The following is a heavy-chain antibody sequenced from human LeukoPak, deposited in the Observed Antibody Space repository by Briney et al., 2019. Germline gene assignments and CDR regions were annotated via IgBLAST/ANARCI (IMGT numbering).Heavy chain of an antibody. J-gene: IGHJ4*02. CDR2: IYYSGDT. V-gene: IGHV4-59*01. CDR3: ARDKQPGDY. CDR1: GDSISPYY. D-gene: IGHD1-1*01. Sequence: ASETLSLTCTVSGDSISPYYWGWIRQPPGKGLEWIGYIYYSGDTTYNPSLKSRVTMSVGTSKNQFSLKLSSVTAADTAVYYCARDKQPGDYWGQGALVTVSS.